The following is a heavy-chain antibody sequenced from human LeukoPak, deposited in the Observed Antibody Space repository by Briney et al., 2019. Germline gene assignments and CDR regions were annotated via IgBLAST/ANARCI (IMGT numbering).Heavy chain of an antibody. V-gene: IGHV1-46*01. Sequence: ASVKVSCKASGYTFTSYYMHWVRQAPGQGLGWMGLINPSGGSTSYAQKFQGRVTMTRDTSTSTVYMELSSLRSEDTAVYYCARVSIAVAGTRSSGYFQHWGQGTLVTVSS. J-gene: IGHJ1*01. CDR1: GYTFTSYY. CDR2: INPSGGST. D-gene: IGHD6-19*01. CDR3: ARVSIAVAGTRSSGYFQH.